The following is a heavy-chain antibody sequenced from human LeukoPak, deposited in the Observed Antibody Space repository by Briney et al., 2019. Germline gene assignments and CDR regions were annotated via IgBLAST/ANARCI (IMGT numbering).Heavy chain of an antibody. Sequence: GSLRLSCAASGFTFSSYSMNWVRQAPGKGVEWVSSISSSSSYIYYAVTVTVRITISRDNAKISLYLQMNSVRDEDTAVYYCERRYNWNDADFDYWGQGTLVTVSS. CDR3: ERRYNWNDADFDY. D-gene: IGHD1-20*01. V-gene: IGHV3-21*01. J-gene: IGHJ4*02. CDR1: GFTFSSYS. CDR2: ISSSSSYI.